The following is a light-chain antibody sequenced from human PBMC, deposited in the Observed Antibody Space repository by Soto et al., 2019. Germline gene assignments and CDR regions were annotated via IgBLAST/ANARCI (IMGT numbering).Light chain of an antibody. Sequence: ENVLTQSPDTLSLSPGEGATLSCRASQTVSSNYLAWYQHRPGQAPKLIIHGASYTAPGIPDRFSGSGSGADFTLTISRLEPEDFAVYYCQKYNTWPLAFGQGTKVEVK. CDR3: QKYNTWPLA. CDR2: GAS. V-gene: IGKV3-20*01. CDR1: QTVSSNY. J-gene: IGKJ1*01.